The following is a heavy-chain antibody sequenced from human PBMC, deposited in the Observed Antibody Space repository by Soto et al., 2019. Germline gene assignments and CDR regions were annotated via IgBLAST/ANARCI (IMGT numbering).Heavy chain of an antibody. V-gene: IGHV4-34*01. CDR3: ARGLVVVVPAAIELGWFDP. CDR1: GGSFSGYY. CDR2: INHSGST. D-gene: IGHD2-2*02. Sequence: PSETLSLTCAVYGGSFSGYYWSWIRQPPGKGLEWIGEINHSGSTNYNPSLKSRVTISVDTSKNQFSLKLSSVTAADTAVYYCARGLVVVVPAAIELGWFDPWGQGTLVTVSS. J-gene: IGHJ5*02.